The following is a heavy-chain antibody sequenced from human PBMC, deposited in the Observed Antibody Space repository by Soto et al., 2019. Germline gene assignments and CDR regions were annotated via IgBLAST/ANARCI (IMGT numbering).Heavy chain of an antibody. V-gene: IGHV2-5*02. CDR3: AHRLRLGIAVADYFDY. Sequence: IFSKESGPTLVKPTQTLTLTCTFSGFSLSTSGVGVGWIRQPPGKALEWLALIYWDDDKRYSPSLKSRLTITKDTSKNQVVLTMTNMDPVDTAPYYCAHRLRLGIAVADYFDYWGQGTLVTVSS. CDR1: GFSLSTSGVG. J-gene: IGHJ4*02. D-gene: IGHD6-19*01. CDR2: IYWDDDK.